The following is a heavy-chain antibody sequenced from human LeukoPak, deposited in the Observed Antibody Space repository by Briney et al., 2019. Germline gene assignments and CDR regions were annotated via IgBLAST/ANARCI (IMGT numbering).Heavy chain of an antibody. V-gene: IGHV3-53*01. CDR2: IYSGGST. J-gene: IGHJ4*02. D-gene: IGHD3-10*01. Sequence: GGSLRLSCAASGFTVSSNYMSWVRQAPGKGLEWVSVIYSGGSTYYADSVKGRFTISRDDSKNTLYLQMGSLRAEDTAVYYCARNLGFYGSGSSFYWGQGTLVTVSS. CDR3: ARNLGFYGSGSSFY. CDR1: GFTVSSNY.